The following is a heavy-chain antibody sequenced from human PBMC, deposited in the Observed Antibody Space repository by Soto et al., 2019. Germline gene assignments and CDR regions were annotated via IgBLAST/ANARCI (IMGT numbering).Heavy chain of an antibody. J-gene: IGHJ4*02. CDR2: IYYSGST. CDR1: GGSVSSGSYY. Sequence: SETLSLTCTVSGGSVSSGSYYWSWIRQPPGKGLEWIGYIYYSGSTNYNPSLKSRVTISVDTSKNQFSLKLSSVTAADTAVYYCARGSFYTRDYYDSSGYYIDYWGQGTLVTVSS. CDR3: ARGSFYTRDYYDSSGYYIDY. V-gene: IGHV4-61*01. D-gene: IGHD3-22*01.